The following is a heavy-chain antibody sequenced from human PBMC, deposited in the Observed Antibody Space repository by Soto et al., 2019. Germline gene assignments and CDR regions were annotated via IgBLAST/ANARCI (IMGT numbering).Heavy chain of an antibody. J-gene: IGHJ4*02. D-gene: IGHD7-27*01. CDR3: TRANWYSDY. CDR2: IYYSGST. CDR1: GGSISSGSYY. V-gene: IGHV4-39*01. Sequence: SETLSLTCTVSGGSISSGSYYWGWIRQPPGKGLEWIGSIYYSGSTYYNPPLKSRVTISVDTSKNQFSLKLSSVTAADTSVYYCTRANWYSDYWGQGTLLTVSS.